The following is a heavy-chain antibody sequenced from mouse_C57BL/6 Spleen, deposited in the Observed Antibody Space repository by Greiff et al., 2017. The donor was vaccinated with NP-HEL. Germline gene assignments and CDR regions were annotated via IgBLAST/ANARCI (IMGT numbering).Heavy chain of an antibody. CDR2: IYWDDDK. J-gene: IGHJ4*01. V-gene: IGHV8-12*01. CDR3: ARRVYGYYDAMDY. CDR1: GFSLSTSGMG. D-gene: IGHD2-2*01. Sequence: QVTLKVSGPGILQSSQTLSLTCSFSGFSLSTSGMGVSWIRQPSGKGLEWLAHIYWDDDKRYNPSLKSRLTISKDTSRNQVFLKITSVDTADTATYYCARRVYGYYDAMDYWGQGTSVTVSS.